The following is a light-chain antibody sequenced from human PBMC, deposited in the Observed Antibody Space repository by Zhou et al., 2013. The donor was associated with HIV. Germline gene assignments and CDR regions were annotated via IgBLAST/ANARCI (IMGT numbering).Light chain of an antibody. CDR2: KAS. Sequence: DIQMTQSPSTLPASVGDRVTLTCRASQSISPWLAWYQQRPGKAPKLLIYKASTLEGGAPLRFSGSRSGTDFSLTISSVQPDDSANYYCLQYNTYPLTFGQGTRLEI. CDR3: LQYNTYPLT. J-gene: IGKJ5*01. CDR1: QSISPW. V-gene: IGKV1-5*03.